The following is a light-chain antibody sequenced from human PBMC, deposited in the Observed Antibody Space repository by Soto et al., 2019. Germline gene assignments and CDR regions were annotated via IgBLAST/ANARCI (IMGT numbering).Light chain of an antibody. CDR1: QTISDW. CDR2: KAS. CDR3: LQYETYWT. V-gene: IGKV1-5*03. Sequence: IQMTQSASTLSASLGDRVTITCRASQTISDWLAWHQQKPGKAPKLLIYKASSLESGVPSRFSGSGSGTEFTLTISSLQPDDFATYYCLQYETYWTFGQGTKVDI. J-gene: IGKJ1*01.